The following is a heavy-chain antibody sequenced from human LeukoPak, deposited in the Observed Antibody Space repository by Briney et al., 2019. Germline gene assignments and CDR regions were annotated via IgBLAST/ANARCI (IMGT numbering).Heavy chain of an antibody. D-gene: IGHD4-17*01. CDR2: IWYDGSDK. V-gene: IGHV3-33*01. J-gene: IGHJ4*02. CDR1: GFTFSSYG. Sequence: GGSLRLPCAASGFTFSSYGMHWVRQAPGKGLEWVAFIWYDGSDKYYADSVKGRFTFSRDNSKDTLYLQMHSLRLEDTAVYYCARERRYGALYYFDYWRQGTLVTVSA. CDR3: ARERRYGALYYFDY.